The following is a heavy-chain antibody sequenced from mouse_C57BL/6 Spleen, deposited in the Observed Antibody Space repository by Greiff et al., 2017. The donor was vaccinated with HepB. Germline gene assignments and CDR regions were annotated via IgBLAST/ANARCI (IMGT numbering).Heavy chain of an antibody. CDR1: GYTFTSYW. D-gene: IGHD4-1*01. CDR3: ARYNWEYFDY. V-gene: IGHV1-69*01. J-gene: IGHJ2*01. Sequence: QVQLQQPGAELVMPGASVKLSCKASGYTFTSYWMHWVKQRPGQGLEWIGEIDPSDSYTNYNQKFKGKSTLTVDKSSSTAYMQLSSLTSEDSAVYYCARYNWEYFDYWGQGTTLTVSS. CDR2: IDPSDSYT.